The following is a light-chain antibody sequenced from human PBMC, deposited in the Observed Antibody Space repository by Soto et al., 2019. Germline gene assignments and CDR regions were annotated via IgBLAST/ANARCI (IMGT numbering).Light chain of an antibody. CDR2: GAS. V-gene: IGKV3-15*01. CDR1: QSVRSN. CDR3: QQYSNWPT. J-gene: IGKJ4*01. Sequence: EIVMTQSPATLSVSPGERATLSCRASQSVRSNLAWYQQKPGQAPRLLIYGASTRATGIPARFSGSGSGTEFTLTISSLQSEDFAVYYCQQYSNWPTFGGGTKVDI.